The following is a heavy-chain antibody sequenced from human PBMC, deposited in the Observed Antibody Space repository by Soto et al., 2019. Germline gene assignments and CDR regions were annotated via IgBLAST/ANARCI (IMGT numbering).Heavy chain of an antibody. CDR3: ARASSYLDVIDYYSYFGMDV. J-gene: IGHJ6*02. V-gene: IGHV4-31*03. Sequence: QVQLQESGPGLVKPSQTLSLTCTVSGGSISSGGYYWSWIRQHPGKGLEWIGYIHYSGSTYYNPSLKSRVTMSVDTSKNQFSLKLSSVTAADTAVYYCARASSYLDVIDYYSYFGMDVWGQGTTVTVSS. D-gene: IGHD3-9*01. CDR2: IHYSGST. CDR1: GGSISSGGYY.